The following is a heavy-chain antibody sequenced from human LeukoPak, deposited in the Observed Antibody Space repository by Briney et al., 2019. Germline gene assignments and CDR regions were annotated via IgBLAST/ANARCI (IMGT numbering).Heavy chain of an antibody. Sequence: ASVKVSCKASGYIFSDYYLHWVRQAPGQGLEWMGWMNPNSGGTNYAQKFQGRITMTGDTSTAYLELSRPRSDDTAVYYCARDKGVGAYFDYWGQGTLVTVSS. V-gene: IGHV1-2*02. CDR3: ARDKGVGAYFDY. CDR1: GYIFSDYY. J-gene: IGHJ4*02. D-gene: IGHD1-26*01. CDR2: MNPNSGGT.